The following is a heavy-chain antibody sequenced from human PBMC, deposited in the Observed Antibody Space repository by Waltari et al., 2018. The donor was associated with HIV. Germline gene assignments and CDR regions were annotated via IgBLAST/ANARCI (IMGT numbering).Heavy chain of an antibody. Sequence: EVQLVESGGGLVQPGGSLSLPCAPSGFTFSAYWMSWVRKAPGKGLEVMANIKQEGSEKHYVDSVKGRFTISRDNAKKSLYLQMNSLRAEDTAVYYCARMGLMMYAIGAFDIWGQGTMVTVSS. CDR2: IKQEGSEK. CDR3: ARMGLMMYAIGAFDI. D-gene: IGHD2-8*01. J-gene: IGHJ3*02. V-gene: IGHV3-7*01. CDR1: GFTFSAYW.